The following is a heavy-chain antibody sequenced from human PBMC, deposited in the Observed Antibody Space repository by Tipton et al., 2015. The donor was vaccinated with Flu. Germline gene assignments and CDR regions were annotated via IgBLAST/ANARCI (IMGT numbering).Heavy chain of an antibody. J-gene: IGHJ4*02. D-gene: IGHD6-25*01. Sequence: SLRLSCAASGFAFSNYWMHWVRQAPGKGLVWVGRINSGGSGTVYADSVKGRFTISRDNAESTLFLHMTSLRVDDTGFYYCASAAVGGWGQGTLVTVSS. V-gene: IGHV3-74*01. CDR3: ASAAVGG. CDR2: INSGGSGT. CDR1: GFAFSNYW.